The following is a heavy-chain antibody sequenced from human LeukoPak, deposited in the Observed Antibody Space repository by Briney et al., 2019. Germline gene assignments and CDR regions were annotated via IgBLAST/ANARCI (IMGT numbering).Heavy chain of an antibody. V-gene: IGHV1-69*04. CDR2: IIPILGIA. Sequence: SVKVSCKASGGTFSSYAISWVRQAPGQGLEWMGRIIPILGIANYAQKFRGRVTITADKSTSTAYMELSSLRSEDTAVYYCAREVGAHRGLYYYYMDVWGKGTTVTVSS. J-gene: IGHJ6*03. CDR1: GGTFSSYA. D-gene: IGHD1-26*01. CDR3: AREVGAHRGLYYYYMDV.